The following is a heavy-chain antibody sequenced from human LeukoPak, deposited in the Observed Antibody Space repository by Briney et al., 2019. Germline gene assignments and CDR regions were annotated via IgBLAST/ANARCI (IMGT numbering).Heavy chain of an antibody. V-gene: IGHV4-59*11. J-gene: IGHJ3*02. CDR1: GGSISSHY. Sequence: PSETLSLTRTVSGGSISSHYGSWIRQPPGKGLEWIGYIYYSGSTNYNPSLKSRVTISVDTSKNQFSLKLSSVTAADTAVYYCAREVGGQLVAFDIWGQGTMVTVSS. CDR2: IYYSGST. D-gene: IGHD6-6*01. CDR3: AREVGGQLVAFDI.